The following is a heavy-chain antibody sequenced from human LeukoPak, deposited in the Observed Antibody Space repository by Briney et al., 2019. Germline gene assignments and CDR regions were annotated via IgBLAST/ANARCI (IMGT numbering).Heavy chain of an antibody. CDR2: INGDGSTT. CDR1: GFTFSTNW. D-gene: IGHD2-15*01. CDR3: CAVVAALPR. V-gene: IGHV3-74*01. J-gene: IGHJ4*02. Sequence: GGSLILSCAASGFTFSTNWMHWVRHAPGKGPVWVSRINGDGSTTTYADSVKGRFTISRDNAKNALYLQMNGLRAEDTAVYYCCAVVAALPRWGQGALVTVSS.